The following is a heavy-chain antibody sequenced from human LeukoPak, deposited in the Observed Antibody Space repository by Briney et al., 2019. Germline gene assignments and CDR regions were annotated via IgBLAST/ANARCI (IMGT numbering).Heavy chain of an antibody. CDR1: GFTFSNAW. J-gene: IGHJ4*02. CDR2: IKSKTDGGTA. D-gene: IGHD1-1*01. Sequence: PGGSLRLSCAASGFTFSNAWMSWVRQAPGKGLEWVGRIKSKTDGGTADYAAPVKGRFTISRDDSKSTLYLQMNSLRTEDTAVYYCAAGRLDYWGQGTLVTVSS. CDR3: AAGRLDY. V-gene: IGHV3-15*01.